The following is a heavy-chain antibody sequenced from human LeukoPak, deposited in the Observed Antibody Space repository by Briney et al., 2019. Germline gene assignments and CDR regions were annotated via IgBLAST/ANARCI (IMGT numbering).Heavy chain of an antibody. CDR1: GYSFTSYW. V-gene: IGHV5-51*01. CDR2: IYPGDSDT. D-gene: IGHD3-10*01. CDR3: ATNYYGSGSYSDPFDY. Sequence: GEPLKISCKGSGYSFTSYWIGWVRQMPGKGLEWMGIIYPGDSDTRYSPSFQGQVTISADKSISTAYLQWSSLKASDTAMYYCATNYYGSGSYSDPFDYWGQGTLVTVSS. J-gene: IGHJ4*02.